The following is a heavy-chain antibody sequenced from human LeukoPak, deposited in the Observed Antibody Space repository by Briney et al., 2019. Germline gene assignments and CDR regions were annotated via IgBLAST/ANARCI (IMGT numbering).Heavy chain of an antibody. CDR2: ISTYDGST. D-gene: IGHD3-10*01. Sequence: ASVKVSCKASGYTFTRYGISWLRQAPGQGLEWMGWISTYDGSTNYAERIQGRVIMTRDTSTSTAYMELRSLRPDDTAVYYCARDFMLRGVISPHDYWGQGTLVTVSS. CDR3: ARDFMLRGVISPHDY. J-gene: IGHJ4*02. V-gene: IGHV1-18*01. CDR1: GYTFTRYG.